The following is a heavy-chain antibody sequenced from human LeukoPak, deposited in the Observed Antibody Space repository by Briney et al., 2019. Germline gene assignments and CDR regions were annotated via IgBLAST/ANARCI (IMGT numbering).Heavy chain of an antibody. D-gene: IGHD6-13*01. CDR2: IYYSGST. V-gene: IGHV4-59*01. J-gene: IGHJ3*02. CDR1: GGSISSYY. CDR3: ARDLAAAAGTRVGTFDI. Sequence: NPSETLSLTCTVSGGSISSYYWSWIRQPPGKGLEWIGYIYYSGSTNYNPSLKSRVTIPVDTSKNQFSLKLSSVTAADTAVYYCARDLAAAAGTRVGTFDIWGQGTMVTVSS.